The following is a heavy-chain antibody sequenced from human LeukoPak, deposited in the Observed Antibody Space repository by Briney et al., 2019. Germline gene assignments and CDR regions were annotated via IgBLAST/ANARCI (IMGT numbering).Heavy chain of an antibody. V-gene: IGHV1-69*13. CDR3: ASGTWGRTEAFDP. CDR1: GRTFSSYA. D-gene: IGHD3-16*01. Sequence: SVKVSCKASGRTFSSYAISWVRQAPGQGLEWMGGIIPIIGTANYAQKFQGRVTITADESTSTAYMELSSLRSEDTAVYYCASGTWGRTEAFDPWGQGTLVTVSS. CDR2: IIPIIGTA. J-gene: IGHJ5*02.